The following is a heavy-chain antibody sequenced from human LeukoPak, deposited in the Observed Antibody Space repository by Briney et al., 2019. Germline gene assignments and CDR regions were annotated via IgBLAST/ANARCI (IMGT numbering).Heavy chain of an antibody. J-gene: IGHJ4*02. CDR1: GFTFSSHW. CDR3: ARGVYYFDY. V-gene: IGHV3-7*04. CDR2: LKEDGSEK. Sequence: PGGSLRLSCAASGFTFSSHWMTWVRQAPGKGLEWVANLKEDGSEKYHVDSVKGRFTISRDNAKNSLYLQMNSLRGDDTAVYYCARGVYYFDYWGQGTLVTVSS.